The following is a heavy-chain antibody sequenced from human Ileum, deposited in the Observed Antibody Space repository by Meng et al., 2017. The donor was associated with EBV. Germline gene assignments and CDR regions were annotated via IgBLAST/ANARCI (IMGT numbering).Heavy chain of an antibody. Sequence: QGQLQGSGSGLVKPSQTLSLTCTVSGGSNSRSNYYWSWIRQPPGKGLEWSGHIYNSGSTYYNPYLKSRITISVDTSKNQFSLKLSSVTAADTAVYYCARGQKGYFDLWGRGTLVTVSS. CDR1: GGSNSRSNYY. J-gene: IGHJ2*01. CDR2: IYNSGST. V-gene: IGHV4-30-4*01. CDR3: ARGQKGYFDL.